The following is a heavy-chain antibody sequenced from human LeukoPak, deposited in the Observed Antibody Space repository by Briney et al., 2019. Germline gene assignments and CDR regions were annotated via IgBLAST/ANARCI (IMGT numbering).Heavy chain of an antibody. CDR2: INHSGST. Sequence: SETLSLTCAVYGGSFSGYYWSWIRQPPGKGLEWIGEINHSGSTNYNPSLKSRVTISVDTSKNQFSLKLSSVTAADTAVYYCARDDPGVQQERRLSPFDIWGQGTMVTVSS. J-gene: IGHJ3*02. CDR3: ARDDPGVQQERRLSPFDI. V-gene: IGHV4-34*01. CDR1: GGSFSGYY. D-gene: IGHD1-1*01.